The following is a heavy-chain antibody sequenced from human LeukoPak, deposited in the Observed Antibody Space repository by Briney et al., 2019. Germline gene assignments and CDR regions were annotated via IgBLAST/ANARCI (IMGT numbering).Heavy chain of an antibody. CDR3: ASGDGLRDVSCFDY. CDR1: GFTFNNYA. V-gene: IGHV3-23*01. J-gene: IGHJ4*02. Sequence: GGSLRLSCAASGFTFNNYAMNWVRQAPGKGVEWVSRISGSGARAYYADSVKGRLTISIDNSKNTLYMQMRSLRTEDTAVYYFASGDGLRDVSCFDYWGQGTLVTVSS. D-gene: IGHD3-16*01. CDR2: ISGSGARA.